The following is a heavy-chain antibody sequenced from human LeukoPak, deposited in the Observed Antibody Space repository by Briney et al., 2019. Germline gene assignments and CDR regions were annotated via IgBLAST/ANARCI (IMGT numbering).Heavy chain of an antibody. CDR1: GGSISSYY. CDR2: IYYSGST. Sequence: SETLSLTCTVSGGSISSYYWSWIRQPPGKGLEWIGSIYYSGSTHYNPSLRSRVTISVDTSKNHFSLRLSSVTAADTAVYYCARPEGRGGGGYSPGAFDIWGQGTMVTVSS. V-gene: IGHV4-59*12. D-gene: IGHD2-15*01. J-gene: IGHJ3*02. CDR3: ARPEGRGGGGYSPGAFDI.